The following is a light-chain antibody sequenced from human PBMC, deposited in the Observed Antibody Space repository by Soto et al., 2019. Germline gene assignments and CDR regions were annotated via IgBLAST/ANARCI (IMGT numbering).Light chain of an antibody. J-gene: IGKJ3*01. V-gene: IGKV1-27*01. CDR3: QKYNSAPLFT. CDR1: QGISNY. Sequence: DIQMTQSPSSLSASVGDRVTITCRASQGISNYLAWYQQKPGKVPKLLIYAASTLQSGVPSRFSGSGSGTDFTLTISSLQPEDVATYYCQKYNSAPLFTFDPGTKVDIK. CDR2: AAS.